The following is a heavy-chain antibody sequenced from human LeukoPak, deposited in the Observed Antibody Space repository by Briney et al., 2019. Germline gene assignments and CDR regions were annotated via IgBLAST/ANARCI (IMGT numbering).Heavy chain of an antibody. V-gene: IGHV3-48*01. J-gene: IGHJ4*02. D-gene: IGHD3-3*01. CDR2: ISSSSSTI. CDR3: ARGGPPYDFWSGPRFDY. Sequence: GSLRLSCAAFGFTFSSYSMNWVRQAPGKGLEWVSYISSSSSTIYYADSVKGRFTISRDNANNSLYLQMNSLRAEDTAVYYCARGGPPYDFWSGPRFDYWGQGTLVTVSS. CDR1: GFTFSSYS.